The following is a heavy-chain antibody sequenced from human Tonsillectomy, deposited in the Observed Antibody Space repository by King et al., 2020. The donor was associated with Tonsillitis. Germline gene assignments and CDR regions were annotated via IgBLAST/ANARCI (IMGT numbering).Heavy chain of an antibody. CDR1: GYTFASYG. CDR2: ISAYNGNT. D-gene: IGHD2-2*01. CDR3: ARDGWVVPAAALDY. J-gene: IGHJ4*02. V-gene: IGHV1-18*04. Sequence: VQLVESGAEVKKPGASVKVSCKASGYTFASYGISWVRQAPGQGLEWMGWISAYNGNTNYAQKLQGRVTMTIDTSTTTAYMELRSLRSDDTAVYYCARDGWVVPAAALDYWGQGTLVTVSS.